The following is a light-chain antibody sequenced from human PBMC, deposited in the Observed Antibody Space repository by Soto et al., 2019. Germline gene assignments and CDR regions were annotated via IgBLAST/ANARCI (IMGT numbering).Light chain of an antibody. CDR3: QPANSFPLT. CDR1: QAMNNW. V-gene: IGKV1-12*01. Sequence: DIQMTQSPPSVSASVEDRVTITCRASQAMNNWLAWYQQKPGHAPKLLIYATSTLQTGVPSRFSGSGSGTDFTLTISSLQPEDFATYYCQPANSFPLTFGGGTKVEFK. J-gene: IGKJ4*01. CDR2: ATS.